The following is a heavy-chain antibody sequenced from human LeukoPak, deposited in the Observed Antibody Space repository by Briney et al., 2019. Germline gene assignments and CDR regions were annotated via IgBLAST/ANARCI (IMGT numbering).Heavy chain of an antibody. V-gene: IGHV6-1*01. CDR1: GDSVSSKRAA. J-gene: IGHJ3*02. CDR3: VRDSGMGRDAFDI. D-gene: IGHD5-12*01. CDR2: TYYRSRWYN. Sequence: SQTLSLTCDISGDSVSSKRAAWNWIRQSPARGLEWLGRTYYRSRWYNEYAEAVKSRVTVSPDTSKNRFSLQLSSVTPEDTAIYYCVRDSGMGRDAFDIWGQGTMVTVFS.